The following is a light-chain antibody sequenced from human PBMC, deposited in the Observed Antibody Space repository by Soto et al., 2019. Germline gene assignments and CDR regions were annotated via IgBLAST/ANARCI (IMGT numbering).Light chain of an antibody. V-gene: IGKV3-11*01. Sequence: EIVLTQSPATLSLSPGERATLSCRASQSVSSYLAWYQQKPGQAPRLLIYDASNRATGIPARFSGSGSGTDFTRTISSLEPEDFAVDYCQQRRVFGPGTKVDIK. CDR2: DAS. CDR1: QSVSSY. J-gene: IGKJ3*01. CDR3: QQRRV.